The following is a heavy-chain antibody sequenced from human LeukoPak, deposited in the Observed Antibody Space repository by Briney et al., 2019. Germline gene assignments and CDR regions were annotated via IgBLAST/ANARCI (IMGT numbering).Heavy chain of an antibody. V-gene: IGHV4-59*01. Sequence: PSETLSLTCTVSGGSISSYYWSWIRQPPGKGLEWIGYIHYSGSTHYNPSLKSRVTISVDTSKNQVSLKLRSVTAADTAVYYCARVTGYIVEDYFDYWGQGTLVTVSS. CDR1: GGSISSYY. CDR2: IHYSGST. D-gene: IGHD3-22*01. J-gene: IGHJ4*02. CDR3: ARVTGYIVEDYFDY.